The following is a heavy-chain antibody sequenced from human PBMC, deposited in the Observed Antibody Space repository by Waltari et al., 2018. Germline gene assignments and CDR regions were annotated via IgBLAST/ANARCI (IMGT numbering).Heavy chain of an antibody. J-gene: IGHJ4*02. CDR2: IIPIFGTA. CDR1: GGTFSSYA. V-gene: IGHV1-69*08. Sequence: QVQLVQSGAEVKKPGSSVKVSCKASGGTFSSYAISWVRQAPGQGLEWMGRIIPIFGTANYAQKFQGRVTITADKSTSTAYMELSSLRSEDTAVYYCARAGSYYDSSGYYFDYWGQGTLVTVSS. CDR3: ARAGSYYDSSGYYFDY. D-gene: IGHD3-22*01.